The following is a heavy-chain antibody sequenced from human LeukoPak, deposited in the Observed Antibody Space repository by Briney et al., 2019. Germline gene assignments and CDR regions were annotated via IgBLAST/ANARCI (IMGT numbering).Heavy chain of an antibody. J-gene: IGHJ4*02. CDR2: IYYSGST. D-gene: IGHD1-14*01. CDR1: GGSISSSSYY. Sequence: PSETLSLTCTVSGGSISSSSYYWGWIRQPPGKGLEWIGGIYYSGSTYYNPSLKSRVTISVDTSKNQFSLKLSSVTAADTAVYYCARNHGRPFDYWGQGTLVTVSS. CDR3: ARNHGRPFDY. V-gene: IGHV4-39*07.